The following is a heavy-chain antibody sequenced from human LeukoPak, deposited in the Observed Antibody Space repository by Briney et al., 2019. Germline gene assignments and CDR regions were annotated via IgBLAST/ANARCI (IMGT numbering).Heavy chain of an antibody. CDR3: AKDVDYAPDYYYMDV. D-gene: IGHD4/OR15-4a*01. J-gene: IGHJ6*03. V-gene: IGHV3-30*18. CDR1: GFTFSSYG. CDR2: ISYDGSNK. Sequence: GGSLRLSCAASGFTFSSYGMHWVRQAPGKGLEWVAVISYDGSNKYYADSVKGRFTISRDNSKNTLCLQMNSLRAEDTAVYYCAKDVDYAPDYYYMDVWGKGTTVTVSS.